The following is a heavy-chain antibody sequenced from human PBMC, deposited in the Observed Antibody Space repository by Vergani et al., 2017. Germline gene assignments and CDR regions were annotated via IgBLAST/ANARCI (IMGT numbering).Heavy chain of an antibody. Sequence: EVQLVESGGGLVKPGGSLRLSCAAPGFTFSNAWMSWVRQAPGKGLEWVGRIKSKTDGGTTDYAAPVKGRFTISRDDSKNTLYLQMNSLKTEDTAVYYCTTGSSTSCYSCVDYYGMDVWGQGTTVTVSS. J-gene: IGHJ6*02. CDR1: GFTFSNAW. CDR3: TTGSSTSCYSCVDYYGMDV. CDR2: IKSKTDGGTT. V-gene: IGHV3-15*01. D-gene: IGHD2-2*01.